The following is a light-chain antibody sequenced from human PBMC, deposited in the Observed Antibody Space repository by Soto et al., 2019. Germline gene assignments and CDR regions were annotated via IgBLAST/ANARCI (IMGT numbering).Light chain of an antibody. J-gene: IGKJ5*01. CDR3: QQYGGSPIT. V-gene: IGKV3-11*01. CDR1: QSVSSY. Sequence: EIVLTQSPATLSLSPGERATLSCRASQSVSSYLAWYQQKPGQAPSLLIYDASNRASGVPVRFSGSGSGTDFTLTITRLEPEDFALYYCQQYGGSPITFGLGTRLEIK. CDR2: DAS.